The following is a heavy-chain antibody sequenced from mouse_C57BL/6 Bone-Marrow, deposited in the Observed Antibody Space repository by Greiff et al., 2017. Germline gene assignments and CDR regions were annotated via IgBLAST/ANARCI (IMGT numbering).Heavy chain of an antibody. CDR2: NNAGSGGT. Sequence: QVQLQQSGAELVRPGTSVKVSCKASGYAFTNYLIEWVKQRPGQGLEWIGVNNAGSGGTNYTEKLKGKATLTADKSSSTAYMQLSSLTSDDAAVYFCARSRDYAFAFGGQGTLVTVTA. CDR1: GYAFTNYL. J-gene: IGHJ3*01. V-gene: IGHV1-54*01. CDR3: ARSRDYAFAF. D-gene: IGHD2-4*01.